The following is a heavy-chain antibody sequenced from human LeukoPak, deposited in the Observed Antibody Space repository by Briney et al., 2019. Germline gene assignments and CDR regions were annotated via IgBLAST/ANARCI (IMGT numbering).Heavy chain of an antibody. CDR1: GFTFSSYA. D-gene: IGHD2-15*01. CDR3: ARRYCSGGSCYAPIDF. CDR2: ISYDGSNK. V-gene: IGHV3-30-3*01. Sequence: GRSLRLSCAASGFTFSSYAMHWVRQAPGKGLEWVAVISYDGSNKYYADSVKGRFTISRDNSKNTLYLQMNSLRAEDTAVYYCARRYCSGGSCYAPIDFWGQGTLVSVSS. J-gene: IGHJ4*02.